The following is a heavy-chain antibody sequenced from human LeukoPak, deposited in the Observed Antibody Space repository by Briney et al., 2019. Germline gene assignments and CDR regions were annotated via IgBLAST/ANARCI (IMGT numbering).Heavy chain of an antibody. CDR1: GYTFTGYY. CDR2: INPNSGGT. CDR3: ARVRTGIAAAGRYFAFDI. Sequence: ASVKVSCKASGYTFTGYYMHWVRQAPGQGLEWMGWINPNSGGTNYAQKFQGRVTMTRDTSISTAYMELSRLRSDDTAVYYCARVRTGIAAAGRYFAFDIWGQGTMVTVSS. D-gene: IGHD6-13*01. V-gene: IGHV1-2*02. J-gene: IGHJ3*02.